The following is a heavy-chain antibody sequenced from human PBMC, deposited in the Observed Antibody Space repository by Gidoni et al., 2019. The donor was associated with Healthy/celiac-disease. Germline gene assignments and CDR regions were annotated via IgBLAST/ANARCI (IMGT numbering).Heavy chain of an antibody. Sequence: QVQLQESGPGLGKPSETLSPTCTVTGGSISSYYWSWTRQPPGKGLEWIGYIYASGSTNYTPSLKSRVTISVDTSNTQFSLKLSSVTAADTAVYYCARELFSGYGDYYCDYWGQGTLVTVSS. CDR2: IYASGST. CDR3: ARELFSGYGDYYCDY. J-gene: IGHJ4*02. V-gene: IGHV4-4*08. D-gene: IGHD4-17*01. CDR1: GGSISSYY.